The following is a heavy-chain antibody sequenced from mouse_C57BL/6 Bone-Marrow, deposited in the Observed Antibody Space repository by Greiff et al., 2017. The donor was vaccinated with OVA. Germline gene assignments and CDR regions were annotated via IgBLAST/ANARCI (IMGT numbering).Heavy chain of an antibody. J-gene: IGHJ3*01. Sequence: QVQLQQSGAELVMPGASVKLSCKASGYTFTSYWMHWVKQRPGQGLEWIGEIDPSDSYTNYNQKFKGKSTLTVDKSSSTAYMQLSSLTSEDSAVYYCARSGDSSGDGGFAYWGQGTLVTVSA. CDR2: IDPSDSYT. CDR1: GYTFTSYW. V-gene: IGHV1-69*01. D-gene: IGHD3-2*02. CDR3: ARSGDSSGDGGFAY.